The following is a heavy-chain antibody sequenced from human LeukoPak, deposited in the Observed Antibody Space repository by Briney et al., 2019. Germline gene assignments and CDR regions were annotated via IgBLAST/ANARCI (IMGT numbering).Heavy chain of an antibody. D-gene: IGHD6-13*01. CDR2: IYPNGTT. CDR3: ASGSSSRGLQPKYYFDY. V-gene: IGHV4-4*07. Sequence: SETLSLTCTVSGGSISTNYWSWIRQPAEKGLEWIGRIYPNGTTDYNPSLKSRLTMSIDTSGKQFSLQLTSVTAADTSVYYCASGSSSRGLQPKYYFDYWGQGALVTVSS. CDR1: GGSISTNY. J-gene: IGHJ4*02.